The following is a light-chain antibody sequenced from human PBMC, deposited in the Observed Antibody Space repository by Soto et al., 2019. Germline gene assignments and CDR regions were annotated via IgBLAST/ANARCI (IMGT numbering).Light chain of an antibody. Sequence: IVLTQSPGTLSLSPGERATLSCRASQSVYSDFLAWYQQKPGQAPRLLIYGASSRATGIPDRFSGSGSGTDCTLTISRLEPEEFAVYYCQQYGSSPLTFGGGTKVEIK. CDR2: GAS. CDR3: QQYGSSPLT. V-gene: IGKV3-20*01. CDR1: QSVYSDF. J-gene: IGKJ4*01.